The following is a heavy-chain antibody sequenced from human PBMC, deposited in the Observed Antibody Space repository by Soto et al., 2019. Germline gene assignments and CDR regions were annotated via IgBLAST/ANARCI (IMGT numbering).Heavy chain of an antibody. CDR1: GFTFSDYY. CDR3: ARDRQDILTGYYPNWFDP. Sequence: PGGSLRLSCAASGFTFSDYYMSWIRQAPGKGLEWVSYISSSSSYTNYADSVKGRFTISRDNAKNSLCLQMNSLRAEDTAVYYCARDRQDILTGYYPNWFDPWGQGTLVTVSS. CDR2: ISSSSSYT. J-gene: IGHJ5*02. D-gene: IGHD3-9*01. V-gene: IGHV3-11*06.